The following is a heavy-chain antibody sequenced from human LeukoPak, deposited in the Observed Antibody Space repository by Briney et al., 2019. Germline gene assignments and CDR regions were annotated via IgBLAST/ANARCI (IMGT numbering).Heavy chain of an antibody. CDR2: IYYSGST. J-gene: IGHJ6*03. CDR3: ARDGYSYGGYYYYYMDV. V-gene: IGHV4-59*02. D-gene: IGHD5-18*01. Sequence: PSETLSLTCTVSGGSVSSYYWSWIRQPPGKGLEWSGYIYYSGSTNYNPSLKSRVTISVDTSKNQFSLKLSSVTAADTAVYYCARDGYSYGGYYYYYMDVWGKGTTVTVSS. CDR1: GGSVSSYY.